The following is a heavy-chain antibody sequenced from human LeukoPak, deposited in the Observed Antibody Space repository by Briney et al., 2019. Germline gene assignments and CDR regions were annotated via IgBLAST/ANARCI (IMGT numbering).Heavy chain of an antibody. D-gene: IGHD6-19*01. CDR3: ARGGPVGGGWGFDY. CDR1: GYTFTSYG. Sequence: ASVKVSCKASGYTFTSYGISWVRQAPGQGLEWMGWISGYYGNTDSAQNLQGRVTMTRDTYTSTAYMELRSRTAGDTAVYYCARGGPVGGGWGFDYWGQGTLVTVSS. J-gene: IGHJ4*02. V-gene: IGHV1-18*01. CDR2: ISGYYGNT.